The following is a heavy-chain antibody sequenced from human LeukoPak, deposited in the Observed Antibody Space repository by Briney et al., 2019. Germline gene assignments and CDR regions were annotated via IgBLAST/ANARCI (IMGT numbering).Heavy chain of an antibody. CDR3: ARTPDSSGKNWFDP. CDR2: IYPGDSDT. J-gene: IGHJ5*02. V-gene: IGHV5-51*01. Sequence: GESPKISCKGSGYSFTTYWIAWVRQMPGKGLEWMGIIYPGDSDTRYSPSFQGQVSISVDKSISTAYLQWSSLKASDTAMYYCARTPDSSGKNWFDPWGQGTLVTVSS. CDR1: GYSFTTYW. D-gene: IGHD3-22*01.